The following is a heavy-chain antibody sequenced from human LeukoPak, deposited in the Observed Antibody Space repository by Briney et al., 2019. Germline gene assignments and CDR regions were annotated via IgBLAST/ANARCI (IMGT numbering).Heavy chain of an antibody. CDR3: AGYGSGSYYKAFDF. V-gene: IGHV4-59*01. Sequence: PSETLSLTCSVSGDSIRSSYWSWIRQPPGKGLEWIGHVYYTGSSYYNPSLKSRATTSIDMSKNQFSLKLTSMTAADTAVYYCAGYGSGSYYKAFDFWGQGILVTVSS. CDR2: VYYTGSS. D-gene: IGHD3-10*01. CDR1: GDSIRSSY. J-gene: IGHJ4*02.